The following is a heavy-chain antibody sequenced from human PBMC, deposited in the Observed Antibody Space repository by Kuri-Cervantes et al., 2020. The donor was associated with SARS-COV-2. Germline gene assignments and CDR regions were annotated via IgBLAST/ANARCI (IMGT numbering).Heavy chain of an antibody. J-gene: IGHJ6*03. CDR2: GNYSRSS. D-gene: IGHD3-3*01. CDR1: GGSFSSSSNY. CDR3: ARQYVLRHLEWSREMRSTYYLDV. Sequence: SESLSLTCTVSGGSFSSSSNYWGWNRQPPGKGLELIGSGNYSRSSYYNPFLTSRVTITGDTSKNQFTLKVSSLTAADTAVYYCARQYVLRHLEWSREMRSTYYLDVWGKGTTVTVSS. V-gene: IGHV4-39*06.